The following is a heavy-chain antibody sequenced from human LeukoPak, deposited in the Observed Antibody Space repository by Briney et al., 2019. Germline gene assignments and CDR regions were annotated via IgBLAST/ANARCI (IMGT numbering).Heavy chain of an antibody. Sequence: GGSLRLSCAASGFTFSSYWMHWVRQAPGTGPVWVSRIKSDGSSTNYADSVKGRFTISRDNAKNTLYLQMISLRAEDTAVYYCTGVSYCGGDCYHEYWGQGTLVTVSS. CDR3: TGVSYCGGDCYHEY. J-gene: IGHJ4*02. V-gene: IGHV3-74*01. CDR2: IKSDGSST. CDR1: GFTFSSYW. D-gene: IGHD2-21*02.